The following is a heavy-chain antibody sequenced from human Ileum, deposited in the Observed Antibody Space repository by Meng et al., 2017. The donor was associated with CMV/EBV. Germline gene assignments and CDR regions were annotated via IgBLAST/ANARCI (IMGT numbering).Heavy chain of an antibody. CDR3: ARGAGDCSSTSCYLSLFDY. V-gene: IGHV1-69*05. J-gene: IGHJ4*02. Sequence: SVKVSCKASGGTFSSYAISWVRQAPGQGREWMGGIIPIFGTANYAQKFQGRVTITTDESTSTAYMELSSLRSEDTAVYYCARGAGDCSSTSCYLSLFDYWGQGTLVTVSS. D-gene: IGHD2-2*01. CDR2: IIPIFGTA. CDR1: GGTFSSYA.